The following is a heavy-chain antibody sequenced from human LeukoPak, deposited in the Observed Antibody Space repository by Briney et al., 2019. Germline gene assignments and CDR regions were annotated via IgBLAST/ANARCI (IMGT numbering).Heavy chain of an antibody. V-gene: IGHV3-30-3*01. D-gene: IGHD2-2*01. J-gene: IGHJ4*02. CDR1: GYTFTSYA. CDR3: ARDSNNIVVVPAAHSNLGFFDY. CDR2: ISYDGSNK. Sequence: SCKASGYTFTSYAMHWVRQAPGKGLEWVAVISYDGSNKYYADSVKGRFTISRDNSKNTLYLQMNSLRAEDTAVYYCARDSNNIVVVPAAHSNLGFFDYWGQGTLVTVSS.